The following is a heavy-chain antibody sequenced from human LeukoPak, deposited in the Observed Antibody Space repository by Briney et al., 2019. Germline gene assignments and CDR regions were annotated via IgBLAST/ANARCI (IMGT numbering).Heavy chain of an antibody. CDR3: ARRDYGDYEFFYH. V-gene: IGHV5-51*01. CDR1: GYSFTSYW. Sequence: GESLKISCKGSGYSFTSYWIGWVRQMPGKGLEWMGIIFPADSDARYSPSFRGQVTISADKSISTAYLQWRTLKASDTAIYYCARRDYGDYEFFYHWGQGTLVTVSS. CDR2: IFPADSDA. D-gene: IGHD4-17*01. J-gene: IGHJ1*01.